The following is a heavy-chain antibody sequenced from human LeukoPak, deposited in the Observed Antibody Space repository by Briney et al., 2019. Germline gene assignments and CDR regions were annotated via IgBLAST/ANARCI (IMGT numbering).Heavy chain of an antibody. D-gene: IGHD6-19*01. Sequence: PGGSLRLSCAASGFTFSSYAMHWVRQAPGKGLEWVSSISSSSSYIYYADSVKGRFTISRDNAKNSLYLQMNSLRAEDTAVYYCARDAAGNLFYYYYMDVWGKGTTVTVSS. CDR2: ISSSSSYI. CDR1: GFTFSSYA. V-gene: IGHV3-21*01. CDR3: ARDAAGNLFYYYYMDV. J-gene: IGHJ6*03.